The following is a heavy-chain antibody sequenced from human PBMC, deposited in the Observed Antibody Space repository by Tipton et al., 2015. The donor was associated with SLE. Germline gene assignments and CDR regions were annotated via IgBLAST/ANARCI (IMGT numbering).Heavy chain of an antibody. CDR2: IYYSGST. CDR1: GGSISSHY. CDR3: ARGGDSSGYGDY. Sequence: TLSLTCTVSGGSISSHYWSWIRQPPGKGLEWIGYIYYSGSTNYNPSLKSRVTISVDTSQNQFSLKLSSVTAADTAVYYCARGGDSSGYGDYWGQGTLVTVSS. V-gene: IGHV4-59*11. D-gene: IGHD3-22*01. J-gene: IGHJ4*02.